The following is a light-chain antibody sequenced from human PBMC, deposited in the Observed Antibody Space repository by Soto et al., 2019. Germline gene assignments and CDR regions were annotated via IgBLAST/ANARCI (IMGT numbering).Light chain of an antibody. CDR2: RND. J-gene: IGLJ1*01. V-gene: IGLV1-47*01. CDR1: NSRSGSNS. CDR3: AKWDDSLRVYV. Sequence: QSVLPQPPSASGTPRQRVTISCSTSNSRSGSNSVYWYQQLPGTAPKLLIYRNDQRPLGVPDRFSGSKSGTSASLAISGLRSEDEGDYFCAKWDDSLRVYVFGSGTKVTVL.